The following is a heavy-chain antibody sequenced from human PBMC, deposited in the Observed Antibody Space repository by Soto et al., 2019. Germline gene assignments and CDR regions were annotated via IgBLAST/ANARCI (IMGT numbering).Heavy chain of an antibody. V-gene: IGHV1-69*01. D-gene: IGHD5-18*01. CDR3: ARERVVDTAIVTGSLFDY. CDR2: IIPIFGTA. Sequence: QVQLVQSGAEVKKPGSSVKVSCKASGGTFSSYAISWVRQAPGQGLEWMGGIIPIFGTANYAQKFKGRVTITADESTSTAYMELSSLRSEDTAVYYCARERVVDTAIVTGSLFDYWGQGTLVTVSS. J-gene: IGHJ4*02. CDR1: GGTFSSYA.